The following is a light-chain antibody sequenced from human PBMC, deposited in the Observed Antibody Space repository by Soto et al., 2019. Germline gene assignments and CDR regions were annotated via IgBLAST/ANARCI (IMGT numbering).Light chain of an antibody. CDR1: QRVTSY. V-gene: IGKV3-11*01. CDR3: QQRTNWPYT. Sequence: EIVLTQSPATLSLSPGERATLSCRASQRVTSYLAWYQQKPGQAPRLLIYDASNRATGIPARFSGSGSGTDFTLTINSLEPEDFAVYYCQQRTNWPYTFGQGTKLESK. J-gene: IGKJ2*01. CDR2: DAS.